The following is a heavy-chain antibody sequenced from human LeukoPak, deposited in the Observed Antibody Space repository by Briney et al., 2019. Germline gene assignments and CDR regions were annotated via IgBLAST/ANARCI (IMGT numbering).Heavy chain of an antibody. CDR1: GGSFSGYY. D-gene: IGHD5-24*01. Sequence: SETLSLTCAVYGGSFSGYYWSWIRQPPGKGLEWIGEINHSGSTNYNPSLKSRLTISVDTSKNQFSLKLTSVTAADTATYYCASTVGWLQFGLAIYHWGQGTLVTVSS. CDR3: ASTVGWLQFGLAIYH. CDR2: INHSGST. V-gene: IGHV4-34*01. J-gene: IGHJ5*02.